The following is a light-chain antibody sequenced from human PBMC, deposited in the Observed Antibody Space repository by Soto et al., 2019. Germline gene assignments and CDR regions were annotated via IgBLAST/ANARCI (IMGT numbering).Light chain of an antibody. J-gene: IGKJ2*01. CDR2: DAS. CDR3: QQRSNWHT. Sequence: EIVSTQSPATLSLSPGERATLSCRASQSVSSYLAWYQQKPGQAPRLLIYDASNRATGIPARFSGSGSGTDFTLTISSLEPEDFAVYYCQQRSNWHTFGQGTKLEI. V-gene: IGKV3-11*01. CDR1: QSVSSY.